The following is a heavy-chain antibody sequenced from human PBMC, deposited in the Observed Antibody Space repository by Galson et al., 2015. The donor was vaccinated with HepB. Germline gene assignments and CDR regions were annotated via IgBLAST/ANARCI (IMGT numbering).Heavy chain of an antibody. Sequence: SLRLSCASSGFTLSTYSMNWVRQAPGKGLEWVSSISSSSLYVYYADSVRGRFTVSRDNAKNSHYLQMNSLSAEDTAVYYCARVYGSGSYGYGMDVCGQGATVTVS. J-gene: IGHJ6*02. D-gene: IGHD3-10*01. V-gene: IGHV3-21*01. CDR3: ARVYGSGSYGYGMDV. CDR2: ISSSSLYV. CDR1: GFTLSTYS.